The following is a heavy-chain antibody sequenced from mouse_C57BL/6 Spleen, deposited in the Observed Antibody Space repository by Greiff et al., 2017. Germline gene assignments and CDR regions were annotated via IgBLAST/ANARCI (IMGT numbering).Heavy chain of an antibody. CDR1: GYTFTRYG. D-gene: IGHD1-1*01. Sequence: VKLQESGAELARPGASVKLSCKASGYTFTRYGISWVKQRTGQGLEWIGEIYPRSGNTYYNEKFKGKATLTADKSSSTAYMDLRSLTSEASAVYFWAARYPDYYGSSRAYWGQGTLVTVSA. CDR3: AARYPDYYGSSRAY. V-gene: IGHV1-81*01. J-gene: IGHJ3*01. CDR2: IYPRSGNT.